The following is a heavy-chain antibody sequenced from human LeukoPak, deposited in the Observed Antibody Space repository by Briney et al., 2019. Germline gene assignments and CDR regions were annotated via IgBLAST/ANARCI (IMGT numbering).Heavy chain of an antibody. V-gene: IGHV1-46*01. CDR1: GYPFTTYY. CDR3: ARNVGSGLDY. Sequence: ASVKVSCKATGYPFTTYYLHWVRQAPGQGLEWMGFINPSGGSTSYAQNFQGRVTMTRDTSTSSVYMELTSLRSGDAAVYYCARNVGSGLDYWGQGTLLTVSS. CDR2: INPSGGST. J-gene: IGHJ4*02. D-gene: IGHD1-26*01.